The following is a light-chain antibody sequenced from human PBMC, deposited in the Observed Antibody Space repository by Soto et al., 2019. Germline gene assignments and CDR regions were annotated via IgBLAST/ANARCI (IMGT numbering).Light chain of an antibody. CDR2: DAS. CDR3: LLFNTYPQA. J-gene: IGKJ4*01. CDR1: QGIGSA. Sequence: AIQLTQSTSSLSASIGDRVTITCRARQGIGSALAWYQQAPGKPPKLLIFDASTLENGVPSRFSGGGSGTDFTLTISSLQPEDFATYYCLLFNTYPQAFGGGTKVEI. V-gene: IGKV1-13*02.